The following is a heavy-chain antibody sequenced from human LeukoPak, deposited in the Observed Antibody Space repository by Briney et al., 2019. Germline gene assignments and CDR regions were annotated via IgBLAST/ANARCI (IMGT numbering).Heavy chain of an antibody. CDR2: ISSSSSYI. V-gene: IGHV3-21*01. J-gene: IGHJ4*02. CDR1: GFTFSSYS. CDR3: ARDRRLSKTFDY. D-gene: IGHD3-16*02. Sequence: GGSLRLSCAASGFTFSSYSMNWVRQAPGKGLEWVSSISSSSSYIYYADSVKDRFTISRDNAKNSLYLQMNSLRAEDTAVYYCARDRRLSKTFDYWGQGTLVTVSS.